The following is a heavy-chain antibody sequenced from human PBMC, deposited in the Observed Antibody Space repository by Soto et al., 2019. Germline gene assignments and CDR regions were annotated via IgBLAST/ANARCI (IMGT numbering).Heavy chain of an antibody. V-gene: IGHV3-23*01. Sequence: GGSLRLSCAASGFTFSSYAMSWVRQAPGKGLEWVSAISGSGGSTYYADSVKGRFTISRDNSKNTLYLQMNSLRAEDTAVYYCAKVPYPKWFARSYYFDYWGQGTLVTVSS. CDR2: ISGSGGST. CDR3: AKVPYPKWFARSYYFDY. CDR1: GFTFSSYA. J-gene: IGHJ4*02. D-gene: IGHD3-22*01.